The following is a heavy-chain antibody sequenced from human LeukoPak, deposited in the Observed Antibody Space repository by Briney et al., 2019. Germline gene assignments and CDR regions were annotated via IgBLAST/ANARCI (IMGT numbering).Heavy chain of an antibody. CDR3: ARDRGYDILTGYLSWFDP. CDR2: IIPIFGTA. CDR1: GGTFSSYA. D-gene: IGHD3-9*01. J-gene: IGHJ5*02. V-gene: IGHV1-69*06. Sequence: ASVKVSCKASGGTFSSYAISWVRQAPGQGLEWMGGIIPIFGTANYAQKFQGRVTITADKSTSTAYMELSSLRSEDTAVYYCARDRGYDILTGYLSWFDPWGQGTLVTVSS.